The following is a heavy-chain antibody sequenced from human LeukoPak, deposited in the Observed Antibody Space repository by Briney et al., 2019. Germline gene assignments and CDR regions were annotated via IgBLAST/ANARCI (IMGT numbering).Heavy chain of an antibody. Sequence: SETLSLTCTVSGVSISSYDWSWIRQPAGKGLEWIGRIYTSGSTNYNPSLKSRVTMSVDTSKNQFSLKLSSVTAADTAVYYCARGRGYGLYYYYYGMDVWGQGTTVTVSS. CDR3: ARGRGYGLYYYYYGMDV. J-gene: IGHJ6*02. V-gene: IGHV4-4*07. CDR1: GVSISSYD. CDR2: IYTSGST. D-gene: IGHD5-18*01.